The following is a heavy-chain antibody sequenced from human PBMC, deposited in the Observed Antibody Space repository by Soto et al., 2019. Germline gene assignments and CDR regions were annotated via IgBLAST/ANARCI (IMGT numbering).Heavy chain of an antibody. J-gene: IGHJ4*02. CDR3: ARTTYYYDSSGYYVPLHYFDY. CDR2: IYHSGST. V-gene: IGHV4-30-2*01. D-gene: IGHD3-22*01. CDR1: GGSISSGGYS. Sequence: SETLSLTCAVSGGSISSGGYSWSWIRQPPGKGLEWIGYIYHSGSTYYNPSLKSRVTISVDRSKNQFSLKLSSVTAADTAVYYCARTTYYYDSSGYYVPLHYFDYWGQGTLVTVSS.